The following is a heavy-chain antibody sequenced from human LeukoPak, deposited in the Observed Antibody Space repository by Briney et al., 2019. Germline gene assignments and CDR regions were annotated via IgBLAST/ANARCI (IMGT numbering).Heavy chain of an antibody. V-gene: IGHV3-21*01. J-gene: IGHJ4*02. CDR3: AREDGSGLADY. D-gene: IGHD6-19*01. CDR2: ISSSSTYK. Sequence: GGPLRLSCAASRLILSRYRMNWARQARGKGLEWVSYISSSSTYKYYADSVKGRFTISRDNAKNSLYLQMNSLRAEDTAVYYCAREDGSGLADYWGQGTLVTVSS. CDR1: RLILSRYR.